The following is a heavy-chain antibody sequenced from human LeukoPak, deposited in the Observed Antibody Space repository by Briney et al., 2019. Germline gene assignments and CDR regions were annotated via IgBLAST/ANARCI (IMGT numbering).Heavy chain of an antibody. CDR2: INPNSGGT. D-gene: IGHD3-3*01. J-gene: IGHJ5*02. V-gene: IGHV1-2*02. CDR1: GYTFTGYY. Sequence: ASVKVSCKASGYTFTGYYMHWVRQAPGQGLEWMGWINPNSGGTNYAQKFQGRVTMTRDTSISTAYMELRSLRSDDTAVYYCARKYYDFWSGLGNWFDPWGQGTLVTVSS. CDR3: ARKYYDFWSGLGNWFDP.